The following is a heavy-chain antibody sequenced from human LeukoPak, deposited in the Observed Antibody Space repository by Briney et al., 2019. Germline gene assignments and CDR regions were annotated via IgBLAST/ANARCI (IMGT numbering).Heavy chain of an antibody. V-gene: IGHV3-30*18. J-gene: IGHJ4*02. Sequence: PGRSLRLSCAASGFTFSSYGMYWGRQAPGKGLEWVAVISFDGSNKYYADSLRGRFTVSRDNSKDPLYLQMNSVRAEDTAVYYCAKDEIGAVAGLLDYWGQGILVTVSS. CDR3: AKDEIGAVAGLLDY. CDR1: GFTFSSYG. CDR2: ISFDGSNK. D-gene: IGHD6-19*01.